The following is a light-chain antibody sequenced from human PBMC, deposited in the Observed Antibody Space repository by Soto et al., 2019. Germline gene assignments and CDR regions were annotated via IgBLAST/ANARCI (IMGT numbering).Light chain of an antibody. J-gene: IGKJ1*01. CDR2: GAS. CDR1: QSVRSNY. V-gene: IGKV3-20*01. Sequence: ALTQSPGSLSSSPGERATLSCRASQSVRSNYLAWYQQKPGQAPRLLIYGASSRATGIPDRFSGSGSGTDFLTIIKREPHDDVVVYYWQQYGAFPWTFGPGTKVDI. CDR3: QQYGAFPWT.